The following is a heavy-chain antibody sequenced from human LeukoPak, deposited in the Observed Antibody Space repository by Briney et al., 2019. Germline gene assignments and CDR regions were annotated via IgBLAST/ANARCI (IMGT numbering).Heavy chain of an antibody. J-gene: IGHJ4*02. Sequence: PGGSLRLSCAASGFTFTMYDIHWVRHTTGRRLEWVSGIGPAGDTYYPVSVRGRFTISRDNSKNTLYLQMNSLRAEDTAVYYCAKGIAAAGFDYWGQGTLVTVSS. D-gene: IGHD6-13*01. V-gene: IGHV3-13*01. CDR2: IGPAGDT. CDR3: AKGIAAAGFDY. CDR1: GFTFTMYD.